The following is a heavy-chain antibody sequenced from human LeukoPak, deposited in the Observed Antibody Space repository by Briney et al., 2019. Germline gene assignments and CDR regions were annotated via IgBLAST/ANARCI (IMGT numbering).Heavy chain of an antibody. V-gene: IGHV3-23*01. CDR3: AKGPLSGGAYDFDY. Sequence: GSLRLSCAASGFTFSIYTMNWVRQAPGKGLEWVSTISDRGTTYYADSVKGRFTVSRDNSKNALYLQMNSLRAEDTAVYYWAKGPLSGGAYDFDYWGQGTLVTVSS. D-gene: IGHD5-12*01. CDR2: ISDRGTT. CDR1: GFTFSIYT. J-gene: IGHJ4*02.